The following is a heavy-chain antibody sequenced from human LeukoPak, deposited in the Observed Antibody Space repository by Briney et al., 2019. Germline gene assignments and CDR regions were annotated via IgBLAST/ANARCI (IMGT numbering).Heavy chain of an antibody. CDR1: GGSVSSGSYY. CDR3: ARATYHYDSSGYSD. CDR2: IYYRGST. V-gene: IGHV4-61*01. D-gene: IGHD3-22*01. J-gene: IGHJ4*02. Sequence: SETLSLTCTVSGGSVSSGSYYWSWIRQPPGKGLEWIGYIYYRGSTNYNPSLKSRVTISVDKSKNQFSLKLSSVTAADTAVYYCARATYHYDSSGYSDWGQGTLVTVSS.